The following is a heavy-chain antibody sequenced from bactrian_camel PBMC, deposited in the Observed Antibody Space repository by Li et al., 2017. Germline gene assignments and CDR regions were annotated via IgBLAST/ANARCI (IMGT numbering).Heavy chain of an antibody. J-gene: IGHJ4*01. CDR1: GFVLKDYW. V-gene: IGHV3S1*01. CDR3: ARDETENQGWAWTRGEEAND. D-gene: IGHD5*01. Sequence: HVQLVESGGGRVRPGESLTLSCQTSGFVLKDYWMSWVRQAPGKGLEWVSSISFDGGSTWSADSVKGRFTISRDNAKNTLYLQMNILKTGDTAVYYCARDETENQGWAWTRGEEANDWGQGTQVTVS. CDR2: ISFDGGST.